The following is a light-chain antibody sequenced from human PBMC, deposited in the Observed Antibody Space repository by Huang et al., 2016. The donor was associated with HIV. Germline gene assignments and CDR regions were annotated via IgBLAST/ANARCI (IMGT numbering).Light chain of an antibody. V-gene: IGKV4-1*01. Sequence: DIIMTQSPDSLAVSLGERATLNCRSSQSVYSSSTSKDYMAWFQQKPGQPPRLLLFWASTREAGVPDRFGGSGSGTHFTLTIANLEAEDAAIYYCQQYYSSPQTFGQGTRVEVK. CDR2: WAS. CDR3: QQYYSSPQT. CDR1: QSVYSSSTSKDY. J-gene: IGKJ1*01.